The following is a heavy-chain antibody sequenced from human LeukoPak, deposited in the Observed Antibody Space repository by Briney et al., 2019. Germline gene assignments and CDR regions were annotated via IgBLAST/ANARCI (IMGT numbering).Heavy chain of an antibody. J-gene: IGHJ3*02. CDR2: IYSGGST. D-gene: IGHD3-3*01. V-gene: IGHV3-53*01. Sequence: GGSLRLSCAASGFTVSTSYISWVRQAPGKGLEWVSVIYSGGSTYYEDSVKGRFTISRDNSKNTLYLQMNSLRAEDTAVYYCAKDAYYDFWRGAFDIWGQGTMVTVSS. CDR1: GFTVSTSY. CDR3: AKDAYYDFWRGAFDI.